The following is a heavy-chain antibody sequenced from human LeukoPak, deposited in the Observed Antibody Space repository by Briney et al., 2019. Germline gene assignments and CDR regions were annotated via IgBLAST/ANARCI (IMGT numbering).Heavy chain of an antibody. V-gene: IGHV4-34*01. CDR3: ARAYYYGSGILN. J-gene: IGHJ4*02. D-gene: IGHD3-10*01. Sequence: SETLSLTCAVYGGSFSGYYWSWIRRPPGKGLEWIGEINHSGSTNYNPSLKSRVTISVDTSKNQFSLKLSSVTAADTAVYYCARAYYYGSGILNWGQGTLVTVSS. CDR2: INHSGST. CDR1: GGSFSGYY.